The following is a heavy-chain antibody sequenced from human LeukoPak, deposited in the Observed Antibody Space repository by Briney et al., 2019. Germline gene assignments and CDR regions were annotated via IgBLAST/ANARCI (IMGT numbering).Heavy chain of an antibody. Sequence: GGSLRLSCAASGFTFNSYGMHWVRQAPGKGLEWVAVISYDGNDKFYRDSVKGRFTISRDNSKNTLYLQMNSLRAEDTAVYYCAKGSVAGRQRAPPKKWFDPWGQGTLVTVSS. CDR2: ISYDGNDK. V-gene: IGHV3-30*18. D-gene: IGHD6-6*01. J-gene: IGHJ5*02. CDR3: AKGSVAGRQRAPPKKWFDP. CDR1: GFTFNSYG.